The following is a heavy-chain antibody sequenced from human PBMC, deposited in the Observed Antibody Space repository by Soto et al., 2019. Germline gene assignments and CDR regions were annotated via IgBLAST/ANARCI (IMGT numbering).Heavy chain of an antibody. CDR2: INHSGST. CDR1: GGSFIGYY. CDR3: ARGPVAVAGTFHDY. J-gene: IGHJ4*02. V-gene: IGHV4-34*01. D-gene: IGHD6-19*01. Sequence: TSETLSLTCAVYGGSFIGYYWSWIRQPPGKGLEWIGEINHSGSTNYNPSLKSRVTISVDTSKNQFSLKLSSVTAADTAVYYCARGPVAVAGTFHDYWGQGTLVTVSS.